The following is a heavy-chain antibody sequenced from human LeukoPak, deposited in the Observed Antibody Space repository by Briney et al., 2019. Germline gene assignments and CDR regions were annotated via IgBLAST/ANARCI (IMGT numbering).Heavy chain of an antibody. D-gene: IGHD1-26*01. CDR3: ARGLVGAAFDY. V-gene: IGHV3-21*01. CDR1: GFTFNAYT. Sequence: GGSLRLSCGASGFTFNAYTMHWVRHVPGKGLEWVSSMSSSRDYVFYADSVKGRFTIFRDNASQSLDLEMSSLRGEDTAIYYCARGLVGAAFDYWGRGTLVTVSS. J-gene: IGHJ4*02. CDR2: MSSSRDYV.